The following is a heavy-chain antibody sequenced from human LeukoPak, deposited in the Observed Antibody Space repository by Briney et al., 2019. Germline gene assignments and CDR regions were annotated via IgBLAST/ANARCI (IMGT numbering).Heavy chain of an antibody. D-gene: IGHD3-22*01. CDR2: ISSSSNYI. J-gene: IGHJ3*02. CDR3: AKDYDSSGWAAFDI. CDR1: GFTFSSYS. V-gene: IGHV3-21*01. Sequence: PGGSLRLSCAASGFTFSSYSMNWVRQAPGKGLEWVSSISSSSNYIYYADSLKGRFTISRDNSKNTLYLQMNSLRAEDTAVYYCAKDYDSSGWAAFDIWGQGTMVTVSS.